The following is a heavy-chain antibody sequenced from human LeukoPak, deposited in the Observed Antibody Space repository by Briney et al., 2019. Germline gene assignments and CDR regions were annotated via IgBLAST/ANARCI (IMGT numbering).Heavy chain of an antibody. CDR2: INSDGSST. CDR1: GFTFSSYW. V-gene: IGHV3-74*01. D-gene: IGHD6-19*01. J-gene: IGHJ4*02. Sequence: GSLRPSCAASGFTFSSYWMHWVRQAPGKGLVWVSRINSDGSSTSYADSVKGRFTISRDNAKNTLYLQMNSLRAEDTAVYYCARALAVAGTGGHYWGQGTLVTVSS. CDR3: ARALAVAGTGGHY.